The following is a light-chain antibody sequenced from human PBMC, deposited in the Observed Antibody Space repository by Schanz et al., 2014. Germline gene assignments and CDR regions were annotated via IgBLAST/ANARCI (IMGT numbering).Light chain of an antibody. CDR3: RQRSNWQDT. CDR1: QSVSSN. V-gene: IGKV3-15*01. J-gene: IGKJ2*01. CDR2: GAS. Sequence: ETVMTQSPGTLSVSPGERATLSCRASQSVSSNLAWYQQKPGQAPRLLIYGASTRATGIPDRFSGSGSGTDFTLTISRLEPEDFAVYYCRQRSNWQDTFGQGTKLEIK.